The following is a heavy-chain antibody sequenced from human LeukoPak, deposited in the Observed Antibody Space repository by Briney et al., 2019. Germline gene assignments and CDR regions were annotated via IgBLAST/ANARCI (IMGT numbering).Heavy chain of an antibody. J-gene: IGHJ3*02. Sequence: SVKVSCKASGGTFSSYAISWVRQAPGQGLEWMGGIIPIFGTANYAQKFQGRVTITADESTSTAYMELSSLRSEDTAVYYCAREADYYDSSGQSPLRDAFDIWGQGTMVTVSS. CDR3: AREADYYDSSGQSPLRDAFDI. CDR1: GGTFSSYA. D-gene: IGHD3-22*01. V-gene: IGHV1-69*01. CDR2: IIPIFGTA.